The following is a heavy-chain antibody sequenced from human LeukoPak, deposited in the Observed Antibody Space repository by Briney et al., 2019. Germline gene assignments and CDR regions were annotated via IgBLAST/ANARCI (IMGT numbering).Heavy chain of an antibody. CDR3: ARAADIVVVVAGNWFDP. V-gene: IGHV4-31*03. CDR1: GGSISSGGYY. CDR2: IYYSGST. Sequence: SETLSLTCTVSGGSISSGGYYWSWLRQHPGTGLEWVGYIYYSGSTYYNPSLKSRVTISVDTSKNQFSLKLSSVTAADTAVYYCARAADIVVVVAGNWFDPWGQGTLVTVSS. J-gene: IGHJ5*02. D-gene: IGHD2-15*01.